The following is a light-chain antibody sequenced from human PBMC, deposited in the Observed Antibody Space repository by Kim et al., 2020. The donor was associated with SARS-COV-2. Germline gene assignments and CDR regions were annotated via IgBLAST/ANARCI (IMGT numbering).Light chain of an antibody. CDR1: NSNIISNA. V-gene: IGLV1-44*01. CDR3: AAWSDSLNGPV. Sequence: ELTQPPSASGTPGQRITISCSGDNSNIISNAVNWFQHLPGTAPKLLIYSNVQRPSGVPDRFSASKSGTSASLAISGLQSEDEADYYCAAWSDSLNGPVFGGGTKLTFL. CDR2: SNV. J-gene: IGLJ3*02.